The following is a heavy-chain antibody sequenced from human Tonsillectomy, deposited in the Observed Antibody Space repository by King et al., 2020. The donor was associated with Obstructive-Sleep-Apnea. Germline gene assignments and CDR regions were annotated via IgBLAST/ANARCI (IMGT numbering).Heavy chain of an antibody. J-gene: IGHJ4*02. CDR2: ISSSNVYI. Sequence: VQLVESGGGLVKPGGSLRLSCAASGFTFSTYNMNWVRQAPGKGLEWISCISSSNVYIHYAESVKGRFTISRDNAKNSLYLQMNSLRAEDTAIYFCARALWTTVTTLGYWGQGALVTVSS. CDR1: GFTFSTYN. CDR3: ARALWTTVTTLGY. D-gene: IGHD4-17*01. V-gene: IGHV3-21*01.